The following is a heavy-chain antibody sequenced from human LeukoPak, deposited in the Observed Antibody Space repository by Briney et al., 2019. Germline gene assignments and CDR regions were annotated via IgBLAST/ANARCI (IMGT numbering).Heavy chain of an antibody. CDR1: GGSISSSSYY. Sequence: SETLSLTCTVSGGSISSSSYYWGWIRQPPGKGLEWIGSIYYSGSTYYNPSLKSRVTISVDTSKNQFSLKLSSVTAADTAVYYCARDSYSSSWYRYYYYYYMDVWGKGTTVTVSS. CDR2: IYYSGST. V-gene: IGHV4-39*07. J-gene: IGHJ6*03. D-gene: IGHD6-13*01. CDR3: ARDSYSSSWYRYYYYYYMDV.